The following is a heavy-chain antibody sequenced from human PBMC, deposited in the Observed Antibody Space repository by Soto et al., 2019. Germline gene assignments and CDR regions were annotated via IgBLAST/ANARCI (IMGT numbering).Heavy chain of an antibody. V-gene: IGHV3-30-3*01. CDR1: GFTFSGYA. J-gene: IGHJ3*02. CDR3: ARDLVTFTMVRGVIGGVNAFDI. D-gene: IGHD3-10*01. CDR2: ISYDGSNK. Sequence: PGGSLRLSCAASGFTFSGYAMHWVRQAPGKGLEWVAVISYDGSNKYYADSVKGRFTISRDNSKNTLYLQMNSLRAEDTAVYYCARDLVTFTMVRGVIGGVNAFDIWGQGTMVTVSS.